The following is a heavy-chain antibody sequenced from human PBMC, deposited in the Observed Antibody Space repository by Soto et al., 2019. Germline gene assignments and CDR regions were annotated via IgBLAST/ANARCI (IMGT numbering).Heavy chain of an antibody. CDR1: GFSFSSYA. CDR3: AKGSRSSRPYYFDY. CDR2: ITNSGGDT. Sequence: GGSLRLSCAASGFSFSSYAMSWVRQAPGKGLEWVSAITNSGGDTYSADSVKGRFTISRDNSKNTLYLQMSSLIAEDTAVYYCAKGSRSSRPYYFDYWGQGSLVTVSP. V-gene: IGHV3-23*01. D-gene: IGHD2-15*01. J-gene: IGHJ4*02.